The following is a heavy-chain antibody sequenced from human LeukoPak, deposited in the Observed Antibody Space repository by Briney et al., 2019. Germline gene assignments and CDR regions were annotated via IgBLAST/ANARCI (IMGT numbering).Heavy chain of an antibody. V-gene: IGHV4-38-2*02. Sequence: SETLSLTCTVSGYSIRSGYYWGWIRQPPGKGLEWIGSVHHSGRTYYNPSLKSRVTISLDTSENQFSLRLTSVTAADTAVYYCARIPHNVIRGVVVLQWFDPWGQGTLVTVAS. CDR3: ARIPHNVIRGVVVLQWFDP. CDR1: GYSIRSGYY. J-gene: IGHJ5*02. CDR2: VHHSGRT. D-gene: IGHD3-10*01.